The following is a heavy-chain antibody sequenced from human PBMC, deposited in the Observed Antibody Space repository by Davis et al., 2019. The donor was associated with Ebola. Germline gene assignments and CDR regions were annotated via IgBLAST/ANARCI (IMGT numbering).Heavy chain of an antibody. CDR1: GFTFSGSA. CDR2: IRSKANSYAT. CDR3: TRHEGPNWNPRGFDY. Sequence: PGGSLRLSCAASGFTFSGSAMHWVRQASGKGLEWVGRIRSKANSYATAYAASVKGRFTISRDDSKNTAYLQMNSLKTEDTAVYYCTRHEGPNWNPRGFDYWGQGTLVTVYS. J-gene: IGHJ4*02. D-gene: IGHD1-1*01. V-gene: IGHV3-73*01.